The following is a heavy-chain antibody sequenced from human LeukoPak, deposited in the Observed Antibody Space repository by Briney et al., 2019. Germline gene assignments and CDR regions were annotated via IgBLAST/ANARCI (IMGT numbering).Heavy chain of an antibody. D-gene: IGHD3-22*01. CDR2: IYTSGST. J-gene: IGHJ4*02. CDR1: GGSISSYY. Sequence: SETLSLTCTVSGGSISSYYWSWIRQPAGKGLEWIGRIYTSGSTNYNPSLKSRVTMSVDTSKNQFSLKLSSVTAADTAVYYCASTSQDYYDSSAYYKDYWGQGTLVTVSS. CDR3: ASTSQDYYDSSAYYKDY. V-gene: IGHV4-4*07.